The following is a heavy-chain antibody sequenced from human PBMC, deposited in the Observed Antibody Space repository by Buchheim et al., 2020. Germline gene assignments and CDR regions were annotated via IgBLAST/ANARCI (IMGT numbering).Heavy chain of an antibody. Sequence: EVQLVESGGGLVQPGGSLRLSCAASGFTFSSYEMNWVRQAPGKGLEWVSYISSSGSTIDYADSVKGRFTISRDNAKNSLYLQMNSLRAEDTAVYYCARLSYYDFWSGNYYYGMDVWGQETT. V-gene: IGHV3-48*03. CDR1: GFTFSSYE. J-gene: IGHJ6*02. D-gene: IGHD3-3*01. CDR3: ARLSYYDFWSGNYYYGMDV. CDR2: ISSSGSTI.